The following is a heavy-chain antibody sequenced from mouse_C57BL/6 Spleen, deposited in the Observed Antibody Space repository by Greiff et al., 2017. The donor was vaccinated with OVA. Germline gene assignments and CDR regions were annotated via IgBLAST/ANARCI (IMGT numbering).Heavy chain of an antibody. CDR1: GFTFSSYA. D-gene: IGHD1-1*01. CDR2: ISSGGDYI. J-gene: IGHJ1*03. Sequence: EVKLVESGEGLVKPGGSLKLSCAASGFTFSSYAMSWVRQTPENRLEWVAYISSGGDYIYYADTVKGRFTISRDNARNTLYLQMSSLKSEDTAMYYCTRGGITTVVAPHWYFDVWGTGTTVTVSS. CDR3: TRGGITTVVAPHWYFDV. V-gene: IGHV5-9-1*02.